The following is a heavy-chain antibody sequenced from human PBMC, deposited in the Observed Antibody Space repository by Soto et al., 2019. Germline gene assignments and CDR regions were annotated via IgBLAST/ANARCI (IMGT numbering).Heavy chain of an antibody. CDR3: ARDSPTEQWLVFYFDY. CDR2: ISSSSSYI. Sequence: GGSLRLSCAASGFTFSSYSMNWVRQAPGKGLEWVSSISSSSSYIYYADSVKGRFTISRDNAKNSLYLQMNSLRAEDTAVYYCARDSPTEQWLVFYFDYWGQGTLVTVSS. J-gene: IGHJ4*02. CDR1: GFTFSSYS. V-gene: IGHV3-21*01. D-gene: IGHD6-19*01.